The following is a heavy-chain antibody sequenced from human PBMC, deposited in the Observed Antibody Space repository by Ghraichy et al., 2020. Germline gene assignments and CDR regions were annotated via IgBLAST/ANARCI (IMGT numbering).Heavy chain of an antibody. D-gene: IGHD6-19*01. CDR2: IMQDGSEK. V-gene: IGHV3-7*04. CDR1: GFTFWTNW. Sequence: GGSLRLSCAASGFTFWTNWMSWVRQAPGKGLEWVANIMQDGSEKYYVDSVKGRFTISRDNAKNSLYLQLNSLRAEDTAVYYCARGGSASGWHSHWGQGTLVTVSS. CDR3: ARGGSASGWHSH. J-gene: IGHJ4*02.